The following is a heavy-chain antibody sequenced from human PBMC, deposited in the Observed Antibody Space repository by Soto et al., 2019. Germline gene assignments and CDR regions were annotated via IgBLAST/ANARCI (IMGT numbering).Heavy chain of an antibody. J-gene: IGHJ4*02. CDR2: INAANGNT. CDR1: GYTFTTYA. D-gene: IGHD5-18*01. CDR3: ARSIMNTAMVTFYYFDY. V-gene: IGHV1-3*01. Sequence: ASVKVSCKASGYTFTTYARHWVRQAPGQRLEWMGWINAANGNTKYSQKFQGRVTITRDTSASTAYMELSSLRSEDTAVYYCARSIMNTAMVTFYYFDYWGQGTLVTVSS.